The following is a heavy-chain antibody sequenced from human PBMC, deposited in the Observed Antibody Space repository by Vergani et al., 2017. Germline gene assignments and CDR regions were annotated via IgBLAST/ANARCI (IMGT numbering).Heavy chain of an antibody. CDR1: GGSISSGGYY. Sequence: QVQLQESGPGLVKPSQTLSLTCAVSGGSISSGGYYWSWIRQHPGKGLEWIGYIYYSGSTYYNPSLKSRVTISVDTSKNQFSLKLSSVTAADTAVYYCVRDPYYDFWSCSIIGFAFDIWGQGTMVTVSS. D-gene: IGHD3-3*01. V-gene: IGHV4-31*11. CDR3: VRDPYYDFWSCSIIGFAFDI. J-gene: IGHJ3*02. CDR2: IYYSGST.